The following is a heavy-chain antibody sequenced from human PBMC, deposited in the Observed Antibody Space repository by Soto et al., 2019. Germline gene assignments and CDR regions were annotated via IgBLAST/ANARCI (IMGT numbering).Heavy chain of an antibody. J-gene: IGHJ4*02. CDR1: GFAFSSYW. CDR2: IKQDGSET. D-gene: IGHD6-6*01. CDR3: ARSQLVLDY. V-gene: IGHV3-7*03. Sequence: VGSLRLSCTASGFAFSSYWMTWVRQAPGKGLEWVASIKQDGSETSYVDSVRGRFTISRDNAKYSLYLQMNSLTAEDTAVYYCARSQLVLDYWGQGTLVTVSS.